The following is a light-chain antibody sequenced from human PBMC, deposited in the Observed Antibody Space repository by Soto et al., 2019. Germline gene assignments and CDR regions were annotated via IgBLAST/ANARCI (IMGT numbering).Light chain of an antibody. CDR1: QSVLYSSNNKNY. J-gene: IGKJ5*01. V-gene: IGKV4-1*01. CDR3: QQYYNTPIT. CDR2: WAS. Sequence: DIVMTQSPDSLAVSLGERATINCKPSQSVLYSSNNKNYLAWYQQKPGQPPKLLIYWASTRASGVPDRFSGSGSGTDFTLTISSLQAEDVAVCYCQQYYNTPITFGQGTRLEIK.